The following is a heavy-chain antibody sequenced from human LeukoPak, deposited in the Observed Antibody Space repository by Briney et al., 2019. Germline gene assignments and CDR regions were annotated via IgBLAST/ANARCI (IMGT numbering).Heavy chain of an antibody. J-gene: IGHJ6*02. CDR1: GYTFTGYF. D-gene: IGHD4-17*01. Sequence: ASVKVSCKASGYTFTGYFMHWVRQAPGQGLEWMGWINPNSGATNYAQKFQGRVTMTRDTSISTAYMELSRLRSDDTAVYYCARGPVHDYGDLYYYGMDVWGQGTTVTVSS. CDR3: ARGPVHDYGDLYYYGMDV. V-gene: IGHV1-2*02. CDR2: INPNSGAT.